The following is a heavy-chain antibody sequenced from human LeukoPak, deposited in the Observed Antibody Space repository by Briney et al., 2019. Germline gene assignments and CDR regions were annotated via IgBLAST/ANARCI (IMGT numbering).Heavy chain of an antibody. Sequence: GESLKISCKGSGYSFTSYWIGWVRQMPGRGLGWMGIIYPGDSDTTYSPSFQGQVTISADKSISTAYLQWSSLKASDTAMYYCARPSGSYDWRTGFDYWGQGTLVTVSS. D-gene: IGHD1-26*01. V-gene: IGHV5-51*01. CDR1: GYSFTSYW. J-gene: IGHJ4*02. CDR2: IYPGDSDT. CDR3: ARPSGSYDWRTGFDY.